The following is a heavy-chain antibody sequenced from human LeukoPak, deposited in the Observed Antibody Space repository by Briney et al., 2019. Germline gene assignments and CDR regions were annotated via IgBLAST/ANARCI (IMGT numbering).Heavy chain of an antibody. V-gene: IGHV3-43*02. J-gene: IGHJ6*02. D-gene: IGHD2/OR15-2a*01. Sequence: GGSLRLSCAASGFAFADYAMHWVRQIPGKGLECVAHIHADGGRTFYADSVKGRFTVSRDNGKNSLFLQMDSLTSDDTSLYYCSTWAFYHGLDVWGQGATVIVSS. CDR3: STWAFYHGLDV. CDR2: IHADGGRT. CDR1: GFAFADYA.